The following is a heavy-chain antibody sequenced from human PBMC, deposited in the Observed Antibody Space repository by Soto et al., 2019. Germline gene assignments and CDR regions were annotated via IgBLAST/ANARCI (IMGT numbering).Heavy chain of an antibody. CDR2: ISHDERTT. Sequence: EVQLVQSGGGLVQPGGSLRLSCAASGFTFRNYWMHWIRQAPGKGLLWVSRISHDERTTTYADAVKGRFTISRDNAKNTFFLKMTGLRPEDTAVYYCARGRASFATPPDSWGQGTLVTVSS. J-gene: IGHJ4*02. CDR3: ARGRASFATPPDS. CDR1: GFTFRNYW. V-gene: IGHV3-74*01. D-gene: IGHD3-16*01.